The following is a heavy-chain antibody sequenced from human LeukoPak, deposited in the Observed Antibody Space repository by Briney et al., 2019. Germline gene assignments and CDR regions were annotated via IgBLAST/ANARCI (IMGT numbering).Heavy chain of an antibody. CDR3: ATGGYYFDY. V-gene: IGHV3-15*07. CDR1: GFTFSNAW. J-gene: IGHJ4*02. Sequence: GGSLRLSCAGSGFTFSNAWMNWVRQAPGKGLEWVGRIKSKPDGETTVYAVPVKGRFTISRDDSRSMVSLQMNGLKTEDTAIYYCATGGYYFDYWGQGTLVTVSS. CDR2: IKSKPDGETT.